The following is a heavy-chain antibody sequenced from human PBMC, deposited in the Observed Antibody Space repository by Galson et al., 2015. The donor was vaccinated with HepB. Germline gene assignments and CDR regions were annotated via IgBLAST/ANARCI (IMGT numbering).Heavy chain of an antibody. CDR3: ARAQYSSSWIVRFDY. CDR1: GFTFSSYS. CDR2: ISSSSSYI. J-gene: IGHJ4*02. V-gene: IGHV3-21*01. Sequence: SLRLSCAASGFTFSSYSMNWVRQAPGKGLEWVSSISSSSSYIYYADSVKGRFTITRDNAKNSLYLQMNSLRAEDTAVYYCARAQYSSSWIVRFDYWGQGTLVTVSS. D-gene: IGHD6-13*01.